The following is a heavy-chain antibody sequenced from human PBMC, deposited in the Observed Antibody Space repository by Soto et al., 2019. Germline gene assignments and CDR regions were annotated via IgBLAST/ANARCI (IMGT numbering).Heavy chain of an antibody. Sequence: QVQLVESGGGVVKPGRSLRLSCAASGFSFSAYTMHWVRQVPGKGLEWVAVISFGGNIKYYADSVKGRFTISRDNSDNTLYLQMNNLREDDTALYYCARAGYSSSQGDYFYGMDVWGQGTTVTVSS. CDR1: GFSFSAYT. CDR2: ISFGGNIK. D-gene: IGHD6-13*01. CDR3: ARAGYSSSQGDYFYGMDV. V-gene: IGHV3-30-3*01. J-gene: IGHJ6*02.